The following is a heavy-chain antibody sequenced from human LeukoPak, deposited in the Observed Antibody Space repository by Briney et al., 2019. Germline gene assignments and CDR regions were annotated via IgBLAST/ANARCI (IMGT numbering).Heavy chain of an antibody. CDR1: GFTFSSYG. Sequence: GSSLRLSCAASGFTFSSYGMHSVRQAPGRGLGWVAVISYDGSNKYYADSVKGRFTISRDNSKNTLYLQMNSLRAEETAVYYCAKDRGPTGTYYFDYWGQGSLVTVSS. CDR3: AKDRGPTGTYYFDY. V-gene: IGHV3-30*18. J-gene: IGHJ4*02. D-gene: IGHD1-1*01. CDR2: ISYDGSNK.